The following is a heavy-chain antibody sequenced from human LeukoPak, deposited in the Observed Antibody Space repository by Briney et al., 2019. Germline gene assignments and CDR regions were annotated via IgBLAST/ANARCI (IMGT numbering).Heavy chain of an antibody. V-gene: IGHV3-53*05. CDR2: IYSGGST. J-gene: IGHJ3*02. CDR1: GFNVSSNY. D-gene: IGHD6-19*01. CDR3: AAVAGTDDAFDI. Sequence: GGSLRLSCAASGFNVSSNYMSWVRQAPGKGLEWVSVIYSGGSTYYEDSAKGRFTIPRDNSKNTLYLQMHSLRAEDTAVYYCAAVAGTDDAFDIWGQGTMVTVSS.